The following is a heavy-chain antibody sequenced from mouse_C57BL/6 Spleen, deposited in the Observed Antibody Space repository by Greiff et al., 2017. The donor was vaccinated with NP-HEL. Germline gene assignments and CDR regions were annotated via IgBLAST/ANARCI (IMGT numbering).Heavy chain of an antibody. J-gene: IGHJ1*03. V-gene: IGHV1-9*01. D-gene: IGHD1-1*01. CDR3: SRTSPITTLTRYWYFDV. Sequence: VQLQQSGAELMKPGASVKLSCKATGYTFTGYWIEWVKQRPGHGLEWIGEILPGSGSTNYNEKFKGKATFTADTSSNTAYMQLSSLTTEDSAIYYCSRTSPITTLTRYWYFDVWGTGTTVTVSS. CDR2: ILPGSGST. CDR1: GYTFTGYW.